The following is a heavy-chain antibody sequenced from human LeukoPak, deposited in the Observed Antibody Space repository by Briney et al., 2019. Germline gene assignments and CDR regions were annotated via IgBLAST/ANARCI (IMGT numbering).Heavy chain of an antibody. CDR2: ISPNSGGT. CDR3: ARDPLYGDYEVGELDAFDI. Sequence: ASVKVSCKASGYTFTGYYMHWVRQAPGQGLEWMGWISPNSGGTNYAQKFQGRVTMTRDTSISTAYMELSRLRSDDTAVYYCARDPLYGDYEVGELDAFDIWGQGTMVTVSS. J-gene: IGHJ3*02. CDR1: GYTFTGYY. V-gene: IGHV1-2*02. D-gene: IGHD4-17*01.